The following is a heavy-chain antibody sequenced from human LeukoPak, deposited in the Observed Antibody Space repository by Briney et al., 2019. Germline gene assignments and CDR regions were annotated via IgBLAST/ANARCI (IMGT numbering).Heavy chain of an antibody. J-gene: IGHJ6*02. CDR1: GFTFSSYS. CDR2: ISSSSSTI. D-gene: IGHD2-21*02. Sequence: PGGSLRLSCAASGFTFSSYSMNWVRQAPGKGLEWVSYISSSSSTIYYADSVKGRFTISRDNAKNSLYLQMNSLRAEDTAVYYCARAPLYCGDDCYNYYYGMDVWGQGTTVTVSS. CDR3: ARAPLYCGDDCYNYYYGMDV. V-gene: IGHV3-48*04.